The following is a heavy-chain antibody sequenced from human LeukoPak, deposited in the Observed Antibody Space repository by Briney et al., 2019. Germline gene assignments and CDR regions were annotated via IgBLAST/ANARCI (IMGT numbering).Heavy chain of an antibody. CDR2: IYTSGST. Sequence: SETLSLTCTVSGGSISSYYWSWIRQPAGKGLEWIGRIYTSGSTNYNPSLKSRVTMSVDTSKNQFSLKLSSVTAADTAVYYCARDTPVEYYDFWSGYYTGNPWGQGTLVTVSS. V-gene: IGHV4-4*07. CDR1: GGSISSYY. D-gene: IGHD3-3*01. CDR3: ARDTPVEYYDFWSGYYTGNP. J-gene: IGHJ5*02.